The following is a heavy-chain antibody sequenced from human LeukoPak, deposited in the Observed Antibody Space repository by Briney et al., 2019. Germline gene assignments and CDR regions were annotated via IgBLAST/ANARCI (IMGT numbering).Heavy chain of an antibody. CDR3: ARVYYYGSGSYYTRGYYFDY. CDR1: GGTFSSYA. Sequence: GSSVKVSCKASGGTFSSYAISWMRQAPGQGLEWMGRIIPILGIANYAQKFQGRVTITADKSTSTAYMELSSLRSEDTAVYYCARVYYYGSGSYYTRGYYFDYWGQGTLVTVSS. D-gene: IGHD3-10*01. CDR2: IIPILGIA. J-gene: IGHJ4*02. V-gene: IGHV1-69*04.